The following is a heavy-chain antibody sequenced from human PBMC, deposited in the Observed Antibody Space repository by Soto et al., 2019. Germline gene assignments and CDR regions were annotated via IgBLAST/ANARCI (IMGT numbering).Heavy chain of an antibody. V-gene: IGHV2-5*08. CDR3: AHSRIAAAGNFDY. J-gene: IGHJ4*02. CDR2: IYWDDDK. CDR1: GGSISSGGYS. Sequence: LSLTCAVSGGSISSGGYSWSWIRQPPGKALEWLALIYWDDDKRYSPSLKSRLTITKDTSKNQVVLTMTNMDPVDTATYYCAHSRIAAAGNFDYWGQGTLVTVSS. D-gene: IGHD6-13*01.